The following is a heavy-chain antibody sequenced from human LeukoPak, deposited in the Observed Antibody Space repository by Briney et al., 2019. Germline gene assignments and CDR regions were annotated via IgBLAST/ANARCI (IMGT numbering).Heavy chain of an antibody. CDR3: ARDFSPHYGGNSPSSDY. D-gene: IGHD4-23*01. J-gene: IGHJ4*02. V-gene: IGHV3-11*01. Sequence: GGSLRLSCAASGFTFSDSYMSWIRQAPGKGLEWVSYIGSSGSTIYYADSVKGRFTISRDNAKNSLYLQMNSLRAEDTAVYYCARDFSPHYGGNSPSSDYWGQGTLVTVSS. CDR2: IGSSGSTI. CDR1: GFTFSDSY.